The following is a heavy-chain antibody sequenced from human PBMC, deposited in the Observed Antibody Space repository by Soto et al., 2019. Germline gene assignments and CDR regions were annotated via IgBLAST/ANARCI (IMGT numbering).Heavy chain of an antibody. CDR3: VQSRCGGDCLQSYSSHSYYGLDV. Sequence: SGPRLVNPTQTLTLTCTFSGFSLSTSGVGVGWIRQPPGKALEWLAVIYWDEDKRYSPSLKSRLTITKDTSKNQVVLAMTNMDPVDTATYYCVQSRCGGDCLQSYSSHSYYGLDVWGQGTTVTVSS. CDR2: IYWDEDK. D-gene: IGHD2-21*02. J-gene: IGHJ6*02. CDR1: GFSLSTSGVG. V-gene: IGHV2-5*02.